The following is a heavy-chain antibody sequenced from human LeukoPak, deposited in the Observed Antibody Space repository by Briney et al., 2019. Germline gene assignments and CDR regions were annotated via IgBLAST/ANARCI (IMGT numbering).Heavy chain of an antibody. CDR1: GFTFDDYG. J-gene: IGHJ5*02. CDR3: ARASSSGWASYNWFDP. CDR2: INWNGGST. D-gene: IGHD6-19*01. Sequence: GSLRLSCAASGFTFDDYGMSWVRQAPGKGLEWVSGINWNGGSTGYADSVKGRFTISRDNAKNSLYLQMNSLRAEDTALYYCARASSSGWASYNWFDPWGQGTLVTVSS. V-gene: IGHV3-20*04.